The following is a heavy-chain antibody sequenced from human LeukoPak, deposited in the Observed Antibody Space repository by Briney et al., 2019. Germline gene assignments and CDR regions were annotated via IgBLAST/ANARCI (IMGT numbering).Heavy chain of an antibody. CDR1: GGSISSGNYY. J-gene: IGHJ5*02. CDR2: IHYSGST. CDR3: VRGRGTAATTGNWFDP. V-gene: IGHV4-30-4*01. Sequence: PSETLSLTCTVSGGSISSGNYYWNWIRQPPGKGLECIGYIHYSGSTYYNPSLKSRVTISVDTSKNQFSLKLSSVTAADTAVYYCVRGRGTAATTGNWFDPWGQGTLVTVSS. D-gene: IGHD6-25*01.